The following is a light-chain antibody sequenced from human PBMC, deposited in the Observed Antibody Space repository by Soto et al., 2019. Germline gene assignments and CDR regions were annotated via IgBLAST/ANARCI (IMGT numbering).Light chain of an antibody. CDR2: GNS. Sequence: QAVVTQPPSVSGAPGQRVTISCTGSSSNIGAGYDVHWYQQLPGTAPKLLIYGNSNRPSGVPDRFSGSKSGTSASLAITGLQAKDEADYYCHSYDSSLTGVVFGGGTKVTVL. V-gene: IGLV1-40*01. CDR3: HSYDSSLTGVV. J-gene: IGLJ2*01. CDR1: SSNIGAGYD.